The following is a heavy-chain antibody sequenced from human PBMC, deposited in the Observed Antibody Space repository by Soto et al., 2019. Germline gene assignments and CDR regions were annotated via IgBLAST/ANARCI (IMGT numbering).Heavy chain of an antibody. CDR1: GYTFTGYY. CDR2: INPNSGGT. D-gene: IGHD3-22*01. J-gene: IGHJ4*02. Sequence: ASVKVSCKASGYTFTGYYMHWVRQAPGQGLEWMGWINPNSGGTNYAQKLQGRVTMTRDTSISTAYMELSRLRSDDTAVYYCARGAHYYDSSGPFRYWGQGTLVTVSS. V-gene: IGHV1-2*02. CDR3: ARGAHYYDSSGPFRY.